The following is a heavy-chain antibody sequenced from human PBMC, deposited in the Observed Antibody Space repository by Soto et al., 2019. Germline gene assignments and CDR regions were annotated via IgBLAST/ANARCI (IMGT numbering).Heavy chain of an antibody. J-gene: IGHJ4*02. CDR3: ATHTLGTSSPPYVDN. CDR1: GGTFSGYA. Sequence: QVQLVQSGAGVKKPGSSVKVSCQASGGTFSGYALTWVRQAPGQGLEWMGEFVPLFGSTNYAQKFAGRITIIADESTSTGDMELSTLRSEDTAVYYCATHTLGTSSPPYVDNWGQGTVVTVSS. CDR2: FVPLFGST. V-gene: IGHV1-69*01.